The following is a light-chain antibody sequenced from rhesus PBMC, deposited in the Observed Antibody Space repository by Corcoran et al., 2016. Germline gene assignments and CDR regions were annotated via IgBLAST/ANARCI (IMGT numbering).Light chain of an antibody. Sequence: DIQMTQSPSSLSASVGDTVTITCWASQGISSYLNWFQQKPGKTPKLLIYVATALQSGVPSRFSGSGSGTDFTLTIRRLQPKNFATYYYQQCKSYPLTFGEGAKVELE. J-gene: IGKJ4*01. CDR2: VAT. V-gene: IGKV1-28*02. CDR1: QGISSY. CDR3: QQCKSYPLT.